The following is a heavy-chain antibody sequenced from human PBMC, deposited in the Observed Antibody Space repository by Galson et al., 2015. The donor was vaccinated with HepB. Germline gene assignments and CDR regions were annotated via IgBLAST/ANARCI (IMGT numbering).Heavy chain of an antibody. CDR3: ARGILVVVTSHDAFDI. V-gene: IGHV5-51*01. J-gene: IGHJ3*02. CDR1: GYSLTSYW. CDR2: IYPGDSDI. D-gene: IGHD3-22*01. Sequence: QSGAEVKKPGESLKISCKASGYSLTSYWIGWVRQMPGKGLEWMGIIYPGDSDIRYSPSFQGQVAISADKSINTAYLQWSSLKASDTAMYYCARGILVVVTSHDAFDIWGQGTMVTVPS.